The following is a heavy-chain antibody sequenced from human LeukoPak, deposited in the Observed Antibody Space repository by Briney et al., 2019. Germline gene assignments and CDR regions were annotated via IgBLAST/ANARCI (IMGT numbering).Heavy chain of an antibody. CDR2: IIPIFGTA. V-gene: IGHV1-69*13. CDR3: ARSSEGRYYYDSSGFSYYYYYMDV. J-gene: IGHJ6*03. CDR1: GGTFSSYA. Sequence: SVKVSCKASGGTFSSYAISWVRQAPGQGLEWMGGIIPIFGTANYAQKFQGRVTITADESTSTAYMELSSLRSEDTAVYYCARSSEGRYYYDSSGFSYYYYYMDVWGKGTTVTISS. D-gene: IGHD3-22*01.